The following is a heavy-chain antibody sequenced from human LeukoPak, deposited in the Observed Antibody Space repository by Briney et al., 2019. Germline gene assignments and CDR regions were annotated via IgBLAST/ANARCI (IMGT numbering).Heavy chain of an antibody. V-gene: IGHV3-23*01. D-gene: IGHD1-26*01. CDR1: GFTFSGYA. CDR2: ISDSAGST. J-gene: IGHJ5*02. CDR3: AKNLADSGSSSWFDP. Sequence: GGSLRLSCAASGFTFSGYAMSWVRQAPGKGLEWVSGISDSAGSTYYADSVKGRFTISRDNSKNTLYLQINSLRAKDTAVYYCAKNLADSGSSSWFDPWGQGTLVTVSS.